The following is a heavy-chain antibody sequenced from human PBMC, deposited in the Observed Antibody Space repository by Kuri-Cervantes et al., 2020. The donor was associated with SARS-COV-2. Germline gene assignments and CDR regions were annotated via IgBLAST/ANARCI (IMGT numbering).Heavy chain of an antibody. Sequence: GASLKIACAASGFTFSGHWIHWVRQAPGKGRVWVSRINPDGSYTNNANSVKGRFTLSRDNAKNSLYLQMNSLRAEDTAVYYCARDMTVVVPAAIFGRLRGGYFDYWGQGTLVTVSS. CDR2: INPDGSYT. D-gene: IGHD2-2*01. V-gene: IGHV3-74*01. CDR3: ARDMTVVVPAAIFGRLRGGYFDY. J-gene: IGHJ4*02. CDR1: GFTFSGHW.